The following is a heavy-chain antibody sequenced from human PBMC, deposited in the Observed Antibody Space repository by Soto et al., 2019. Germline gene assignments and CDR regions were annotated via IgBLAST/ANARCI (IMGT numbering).Heavy chain of an antibody. CDR3: ARGGHVGPATSCCHNF. CDR1: GDSISSGFYY. CDR2: TFHSGAT. J-gene: IGHJ4*02. V-gene: IGHV4-30-4*01. Sequence: SETLSLTCTVSGDSISSGFYYWTWIRQTPGKGLEWIGYTFHSGATYFNSSLEGRVSISVDTSKNQFFLKLTSVTAADTAVYYCARGGHVGPATSCCHNFWGQGTLVTVS. D-gene: IGHD2-2*01.